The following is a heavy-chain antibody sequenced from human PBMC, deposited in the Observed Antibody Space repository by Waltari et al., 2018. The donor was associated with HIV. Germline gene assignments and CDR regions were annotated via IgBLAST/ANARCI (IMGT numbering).Heavy chain of an antibody. V-gene: IGHV3-23*01. CDR2: IRGGGET. D-gene: IGHD3-10*01. CDR3: VKDSGRAADVFDL. J-gene: IGHJ3*01. Sequence: QLLGSGGGLVEHGGSLRRSCAVSGFIFTDLAMDWVRQAPGKGLEWVSAIRGGGETFYADSVKGRFTISRDNSKNTLYLQMNSLRADDAAVYYCVKDSGRAADVFDLWGQGTMVTVSS. CDR1: GFIFTDLA.